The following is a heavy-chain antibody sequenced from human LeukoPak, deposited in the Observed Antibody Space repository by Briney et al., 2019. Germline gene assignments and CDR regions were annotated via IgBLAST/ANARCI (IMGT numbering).Heavy chain of an antibody. CDR1: GFTFRSYA. J-gene: IGHJ4*02. Sequence: LGGSLRLSCAASGFTFRSYAMHWVRQAPGKGLEWVAIISYDGSNKYHADSVKGRFSISRDNSKSTLYLQMNSLRAEDTAVYYCARDGYYDGSGYDWGQGTLVTVSS. CDR2: ISYDGSNK. CDR3: ARDGYYDGSGYD. V-gene: IGHV3-30-3*01. D-gene: IGHD3-22*01.